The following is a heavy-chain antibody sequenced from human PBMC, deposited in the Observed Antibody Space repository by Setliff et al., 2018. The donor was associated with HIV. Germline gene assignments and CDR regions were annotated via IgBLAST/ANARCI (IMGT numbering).Heavy chain of an antibody. CDR3: ARDGSLSLLYCSGGSCPGLVDY. V-gene: IGHV3-21*01. CDR2: TSSSSSYI. CDR1: GFTFRSYS. Sequence: PGGSLRLSCAASGFTFRSYSMNWVRQAPGKGLEWVSSTSSSSSYIYYADSVKGRFTISRDNAKNSLYLQMSSLRSEDTAVYYWARDGSLSLLYCSGGSCPGLVDYWGQGTLVTVSS. J-gene: IGHJ4*02. D-gene: IGHD2-15*01.